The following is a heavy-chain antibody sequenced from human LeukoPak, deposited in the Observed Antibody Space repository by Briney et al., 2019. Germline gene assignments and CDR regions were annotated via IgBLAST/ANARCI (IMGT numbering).Heavy chain of an antibody. Sequence: SETLSLTCTVSGGSISSYYWSWIRQPPGKGLEWMGFIYYSGSSYHNPSLKSRVTMSVDTSKNQFSLKLTSVTAADTAFYYCAGADRHDYGEDYWGQGTLVTVSS. D-gene: IGHD4-17*01. CDR3: AGADRHDYGEDY. CDR2: IYYSGSS. V-gene: IGHV4-59*04. J-gene: IGHJ4*02. CDR1: GGSISSYY.